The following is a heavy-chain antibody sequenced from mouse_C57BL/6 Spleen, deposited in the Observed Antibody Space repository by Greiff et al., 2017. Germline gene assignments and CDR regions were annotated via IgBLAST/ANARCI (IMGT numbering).Heavy chain of an antibody. V-gene: IGHV5-4*01. J-gene: IGHJ3*01. CDR2: ISDGGSYT. D-gene: IGHD1-1*01. CDR1: GFTFSSYA. Sequence: EVHLVESGGGLVKPGGSLKLSCAASGFTFSSYAMSWVRQTPEKRLEWVATISDGGSYTYYPDNVKGRFTISRDNAKNNLYLQMSHLKSEDTAMYYCARDERYYGSPFAYWGQGTLVTVSA. CDR3: ARDERYYGSPFAY.